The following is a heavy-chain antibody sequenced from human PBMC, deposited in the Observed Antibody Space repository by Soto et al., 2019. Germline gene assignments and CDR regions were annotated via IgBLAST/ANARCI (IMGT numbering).Heavy chain of an antibody. CDR1: EFSFDDYA. D-gene: IGHD1-20*01. CDR2: ITYTGVST. CDR3: AKSSVRYPSFDS. V-gene: IGHV3-23*01. J-gene: IGHJ4*02. Sequence: EAQLLESGGDLVQPGGSLRLSCAASEFSFDDYAMSWVRQAPGKGLEWVSSITYTGVSTYYADSVKGRFTISRDNSRDTLFPQMNSLRAEATAIYYCAKSSVRYPSFDSWGQGTLVTVSS.